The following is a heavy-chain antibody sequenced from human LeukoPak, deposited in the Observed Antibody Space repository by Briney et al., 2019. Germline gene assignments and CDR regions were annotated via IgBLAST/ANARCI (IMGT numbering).Heavy chain of an antibody. Sequence: GASVTVSCKASGGTFSSYAITWVRQAPGQGLEWMGGIIPLFGTPNYAQKFQGRVTITADESTSTAYMELSSLRSEDTAVYYCARDLSSGWYYFDYWGQGTLVTVSS. D-gene: IGHD6-19*01. CDR3: ARDLSSGWYYFDY. CDR2: IIPLFGTP. CDR1: GGTFSSYA. V-gene: IGHV1-69*13. J-gene: IGHJ4*02.